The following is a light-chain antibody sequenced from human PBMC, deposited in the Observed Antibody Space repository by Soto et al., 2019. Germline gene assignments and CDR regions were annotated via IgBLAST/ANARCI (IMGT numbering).Light chain of an antibody. J-gene: IGKJ5*01. V-gene: IGKV3-11*01. Sequence: EIVLTQSPATLSLSPGDRATLSCRASQSVDWYVAWYQQKPGQAPRLLIYGASNRATGIPDRFSASGSGTDFTLTIRRLEPEDFAVYYCQQHSNWPLTFGHGTRLENK. CDR3: QQHSNWPLT. CDR2: GAS. CDR1: QSVDWY.